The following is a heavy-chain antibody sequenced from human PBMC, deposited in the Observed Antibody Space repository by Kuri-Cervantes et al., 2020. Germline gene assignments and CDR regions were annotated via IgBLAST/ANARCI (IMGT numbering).Heavy chain of an antibody. CDR3: AKVTGIPRSSHLRAFDI. Sequence: GESLKISCAASGFTFSSYGMHWVRQAPDKGLEWVTVISYDGSNKYYADSVKGRSTISRDNSKSTLYLQMNSLRAEDTAVYYCAKVTGIPRSSHLRAFDIRGQGTMVTVSS. D-gene: IGHD7-27*01. CDR2: ISYDGSNK. V-gene: IGHV3-30*18. CDR1: GFTFSSYG. J-gene: IGHJ3*02.